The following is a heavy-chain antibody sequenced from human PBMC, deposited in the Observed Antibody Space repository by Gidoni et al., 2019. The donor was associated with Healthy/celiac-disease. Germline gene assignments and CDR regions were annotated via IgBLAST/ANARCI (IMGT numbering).Heavy chain of an antibody. Sequence: EVQLVESGGGLVQPGRSLRLSCAASGFTFDDYAMHWVRQAPGKGLEWVSGISWNSGSIGYADSVKGRFTISRDNAKNSLYLQMNSLRAEDTALYYCAKDIGVVPAAIGGYFDYWGQGTLVTVSS. CDR3: AKDIGVVPAAIGGYFDY. V-gene: IGHV3-9*01. CDR2: ISWNSGSI. D-gene: IGHD2-2*02. CDR1: GFTFDDYA. J-gene: IGHJ4*02.